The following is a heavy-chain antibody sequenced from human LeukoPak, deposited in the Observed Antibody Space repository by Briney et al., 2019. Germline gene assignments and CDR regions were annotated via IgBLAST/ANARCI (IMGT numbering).Heavy chain of an antibody. CDR3: GRVNSGGYRLDY. V-gene: IGHV1-46*01. CDR1: GYTFTSYY. D-gene: IGHD2-15*01. CDR2: INPNDIST. Sequence: ASVKVSCKASGYTFTSYYIHWVRQAPGQGLEWMGAINPNDISTTYAQKFQGRVTMTRDTHTSTVYMQLTSLRSEDTAVYYCGRVNSGGYRLDYWGQGTLVTVSS. J-gene: IGHJ4*02.